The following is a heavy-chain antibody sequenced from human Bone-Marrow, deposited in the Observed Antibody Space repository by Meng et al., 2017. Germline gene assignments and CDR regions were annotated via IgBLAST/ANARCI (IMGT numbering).Heavy chain of an antibody. CDR3: ARESRDIAVTGVY. CDR1: GGTFSSYA. V-gene: IGHV1-69*01. J-gene: IGHJ4*02. D-gene: IGHD6-19*01. CDR2: IIPIFGTA. Sequence: QGQRVQSVAKVKKPGSSVNDSRRASGGTFSSYASLWVRPAPGQGLEWMGGIIPIFGTANYAQKFQGRVTITADESTSTAYMELSSLRSEDTAVYYCARESRDIAVTGVYWGQGTLVTVSS.